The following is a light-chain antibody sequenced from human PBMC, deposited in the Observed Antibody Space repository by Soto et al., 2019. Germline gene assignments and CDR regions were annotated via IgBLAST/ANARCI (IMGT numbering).Light chain of an antibody. Sequence: EIVMTQSPATLSVSPGERATLSCRASESISSNLAWYQQKPGQAPRLIIYEASTRATGISARFSGSGSRTECTLTISSLQSEDFAVYYGQQYYYWWTFGQGTRVEIK. V-gene: IGKV3-15*01. J-gene: IGKJ1*01. CDR3: QQYYYWWT. CDR1: ESISSN. CDR2: EAS.